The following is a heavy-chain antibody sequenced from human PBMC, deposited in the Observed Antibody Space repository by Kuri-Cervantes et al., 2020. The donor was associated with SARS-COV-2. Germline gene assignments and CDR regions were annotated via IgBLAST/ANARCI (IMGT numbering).Heavy chain of an antibody. Sequence: GESLKISCEVSGFLFSASAIHWVRQGSGKGLEWVSSISSGGSYIYYADSVKGRFTISRDNARNSLYLQMNSLRAEDTAVYYCTTDYGRFVGVVIGRMDVWGKGTTVTVSS. CDR1: GFLFSASA. D-gene: IGHD3-3*01. V-gene: IGHV3-21*04. J-gene: IGHJ6*03. CDR3: TTDYGRFVGVVIGRMDV. CDR2: ISSGGSYI.